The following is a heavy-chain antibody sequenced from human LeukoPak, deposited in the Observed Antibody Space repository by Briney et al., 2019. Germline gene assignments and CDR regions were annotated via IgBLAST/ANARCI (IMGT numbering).Heavy chain of an antibody. CDR3: ARITIFGVVPLYGMDV. J-gene: IGHJ6*02. V-gene: IGHV3-74*01. CDR2: INGDGSSI. D-gene: IGHD3-3*01. CDR1: GFTFSNYW. Sequence: GGSLRLSCAASGFTFSNYWMHWVRQTPGKGLVWVSRINGDGSSIAYADSVKGRFTTSRDNAKNTLYLQMNSLRAEDTAVYYCARITIFGVVPLYGMDVWGQGTTDTVSS.